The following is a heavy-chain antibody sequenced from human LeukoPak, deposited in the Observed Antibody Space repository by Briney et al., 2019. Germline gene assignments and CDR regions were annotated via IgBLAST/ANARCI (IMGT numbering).Heavy chain of an antibody. CDR1: GGSISSYY. CDR3: AREPRVATIRDAFDI. CDR2: IYYSGST. V-gene: IGHV4-59*01. D-gene: IGHD5-24*01. J-gene: IGHJ3*02. Sequence: SETLSLTCTVSGGSISSYYWSWIRQPPGKGLEWIGYIYYSGSTNYNPSLKSRVNISVDVSKNQFSLKLSSVTAADTAVYYCAREPRVATIRDAFDIWGQGTMVTVSS.